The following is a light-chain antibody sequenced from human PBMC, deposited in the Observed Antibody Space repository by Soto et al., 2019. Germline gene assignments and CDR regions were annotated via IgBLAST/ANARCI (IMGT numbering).Light chain of an antibody. Sequence: QSVLTQPRSVSGSPGQSVTISCTGTSSDVGGYNYVSWYQQHPGKAPRLMIYDVSKRPSGVPDRFSGSKSGNTASLTISGLQAEDEADYYCSSYTSSSTLVFGTGTKVTV. V-gene: IGLV2-11*01. CDR2: DVS. CDR1: SSDVGGYNY. J-gene: IGLJ1*01. CDR3: SSYTSSSTLV.